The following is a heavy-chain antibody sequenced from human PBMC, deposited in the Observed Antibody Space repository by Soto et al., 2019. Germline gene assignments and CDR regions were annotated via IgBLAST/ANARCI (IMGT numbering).Heavy chain of an antibody. V-gene: IGHV1-69*13. CDR3: ARDYYDSCGYAYDAFDI. Sequence: AVKVSCKASGGTCSMYAISCVRQSRLQWLEWMGGIIPIFGTANYAQKFQGRVTITADESTSTAYMELSSLRSEDTAVYYCARDYYDSCGYAYDAFDIWGQGTMVTVSS. J-gene: IGHJ3*02. D-gene: IGHD3-22*01. CDR1: GGTCSMYA. CDR2: IIPIFGTA.